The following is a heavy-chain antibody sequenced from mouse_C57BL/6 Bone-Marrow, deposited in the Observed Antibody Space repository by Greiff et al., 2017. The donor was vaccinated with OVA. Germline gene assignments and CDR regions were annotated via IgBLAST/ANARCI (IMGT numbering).Heavy chain of an antibody. V-gene: IGHV5-6*01. CDR1: GFTFSSYG. CDR2: ISSGGSYT. J-gene: IGHJ3*01. Sequence: DVQLVESGGDLVKPGGSLKLSCAASGFTFSSYGMSWVRQTPDKRLEWVATISSGGSYTYYPDSVQGRFTISRDNAKNTLYLQMSSLKSEDTAMYYCARLGPWFAYWGQGTLVTVSA. CDR3: ARLGPWFAY.